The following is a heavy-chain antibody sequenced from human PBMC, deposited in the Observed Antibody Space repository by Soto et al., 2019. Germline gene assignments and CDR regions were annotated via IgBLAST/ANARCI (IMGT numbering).Heavy chain of an antibody. CDR1: GFTFSSYS. CDR3: ASRGHIVVVPAAYLDYYYYMDV. J-gene: IGHJ6*03. D-gene: IGHD2-2*01. Sequence: GGSLRLSCAASGFTFSSYSMNWVRQAPGKGLEWVSSISSSSSYIYYADSVKGRFTISRDNAKNSLYLQMNSLRAEDTAVYYCASRGHIVVVPAAYLDYYYYMDVWGKGTTVTVSS. CDR2: ISSSSSYI. V-gene: IGHV3-21*01.